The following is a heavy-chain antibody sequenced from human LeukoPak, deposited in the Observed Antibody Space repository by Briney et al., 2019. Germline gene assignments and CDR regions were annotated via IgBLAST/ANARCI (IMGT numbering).Heavy chain of an antibody. CDR1: GFTFSSYE. Sequence: GGSLRLSCAASGFTFSSYEMNWVRQAPGKGLEWVSYISSSGSTIFYADSVKGRFTISRDNAKNSLYLQMNSLGPEDTAVYYCARDPYSGNYGNYYYYYMDVWGKGTTVTISS. J-gene: IGHJ6*03. D-gene: IGHD1-26*01. V-gene: IGHV3-48*03. CDR2: ISSSGSTI. CDR3: ARDPYSGNYGNYYYYYMDV.